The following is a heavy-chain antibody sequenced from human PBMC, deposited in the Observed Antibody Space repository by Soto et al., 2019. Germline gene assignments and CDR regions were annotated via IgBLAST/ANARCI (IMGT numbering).Heavy chain of an antibody. V-gene: IGHV3-23*01. CDR3: AKSMGSYGRNY. CDR1: GFTFSSYA. Sequence: EVQLLESGGGLVQPGGSLRLSCAASGFTFSSYAMSWVRQAPGKGLEWVSAISGSGGSTYYADSVKGRFTISRDNSKHTLYLQMNSRRAEDTVVYYCAKSMGSYGRNYWGQGTLVTVSS. CDR2: ISGSGGST. J-gene: IGHJ4*02. D-gene: IGHD4-17*01.